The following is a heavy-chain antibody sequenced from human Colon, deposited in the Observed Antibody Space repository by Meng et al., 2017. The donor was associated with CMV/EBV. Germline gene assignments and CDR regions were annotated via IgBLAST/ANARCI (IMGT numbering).Heavy chain of an antibody. J-gene: IGHJ6*02. CDR3: ARALSGDGMDV. D-gene: IGHD3-10*01. Sequence: GESLKISCVASGFTFSSREMNWVRQAPGKGLEWIAYISSSSIYYADSVKGRFTISTDNAKNSLSLQMNSLRAEDTAVYYCARALSGDGMDVWGQGTTVTVSS. V-gene: IGHV3-48*03. CDR1: GFTFSSRE. CDR2: ISSSSI.